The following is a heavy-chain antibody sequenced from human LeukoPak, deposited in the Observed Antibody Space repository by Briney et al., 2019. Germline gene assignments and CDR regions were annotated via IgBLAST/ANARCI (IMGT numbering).Heavy chain of an antibody. J-gene: IGHJ4*02. CDR1: GYTFTSYG. CDR2: ISAYNGNT. D-gene: IGHD2-21*02. CDR3: AREAYCGGDCYYYFDY. Sequence: GASVKVSCKASGYTFTSYGISWVRQAPGQGLEWMGWISAYNGNTNYAQKLQGRVTMTTDTSTSTAYMELRSLRSDDTAVYYCAREAYCGGDCYYYFDYRGQGTLVTVSS. V-gene: IGHV1-18*01.